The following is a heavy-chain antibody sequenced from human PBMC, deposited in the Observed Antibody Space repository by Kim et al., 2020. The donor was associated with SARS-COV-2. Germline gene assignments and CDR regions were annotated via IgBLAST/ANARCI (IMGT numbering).Heavy chain of an antibody. CDR3: ARDPYSSSWDFQH. D-gene: IGHD6-13*01. Sequence: GQKFQGRVTRTRDTSISTAYMELSRLRSDDTAVYYCARDPYSSSWDFQHWGQGTLVTVSS. J-gene: IGHJ1*01. V-gene: IGHV1-2*02.